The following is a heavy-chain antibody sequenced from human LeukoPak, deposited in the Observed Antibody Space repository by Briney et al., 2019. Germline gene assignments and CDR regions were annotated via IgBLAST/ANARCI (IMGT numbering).Heavy chain of an antibody. V-gene: IGHV3-23*01. J-gene: IGHJ6*02. CDR2: ISGSGGST. Sequence: GGSLRLSCAASGFTFSSYAMSWVRQAPGKGMEWVSAISGSGGSTYYADSVKGRLTISRDNSKNTPYLQMNSLRADDTAVYYCAKSAKSYYFGMDGWGQGATVTV. CDR1: GFTFSSYA. CDR3: AKSAKSYYFGMDG.